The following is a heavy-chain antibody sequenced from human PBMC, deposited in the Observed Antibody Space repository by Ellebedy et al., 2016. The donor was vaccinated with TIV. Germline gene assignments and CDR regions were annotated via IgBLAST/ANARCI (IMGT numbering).Heavy chain of an antibody. V-gene: IGHV3-74*01. Sequence: GESLKISCAASGFSFSGHWMHWVRLAPGKGLVWVSRIHPDGTITHYADSVKGRFTISRDNAENSLYLQMSSLTAEDTAIYYCSYSLHSSAYCWGQGTLVTVSS. CDR2: IHPDGTIT. CDR1: GFSFSGHW. D-gene: IGHD6-19*01. J-gene: IGHJ4*02. CDR3: SYSLHSSAYC.